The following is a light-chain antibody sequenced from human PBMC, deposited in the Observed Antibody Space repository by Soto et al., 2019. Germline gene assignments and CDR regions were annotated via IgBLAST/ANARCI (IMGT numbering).Light chain of an antibody. V-gene: IGKV3-15*01. Sequence: EMVMTQSPATLSVSPGERATLSCRACQSVHSNLAWYQQKPGQAPSLLIYDASTRATGIPARFSGSGSGTEFTLTISSLQSEDFGVYYCQHYSNWPPTFGPGTKVEIK. CDR1: QSVHSN. CDR3: QHYSNWPPT. J-gene: IGKJ3*01. CDR2: DAS.